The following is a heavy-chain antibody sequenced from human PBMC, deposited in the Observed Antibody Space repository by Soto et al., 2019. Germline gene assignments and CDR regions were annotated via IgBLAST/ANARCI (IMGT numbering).Heavy chain of an antibody. V-gene: IGHV3-66*01. CDR1: GFTVSSNY. Sequence: GGSLRLSCAACGFTVSSNYMSWVRQAPGKGLEWVSFIYSGGSTYYADSVKGRFTIPRDNSKNTLYLQMNRLRAGDTAGYYCARDCGTNSHHYYLDFSGQGTSVTVSS. CDR3: ARDCGTNSHHYYLDF. J-gene: IGHJ6*03. D-gene: IGHD1-26*01. CDR2: IYSGGST.